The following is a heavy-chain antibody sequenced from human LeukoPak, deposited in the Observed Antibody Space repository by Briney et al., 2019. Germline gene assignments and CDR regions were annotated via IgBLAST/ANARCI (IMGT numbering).Heavy chain of an antibody. CDR1: GYTFTSYA. D-gene: IGHD3-22*01. Sequence: ASVKVSCKAFGYTFTSYAMNWVRQAPGQGLEWMGGINTDTGNPTYAQGFTGRVVFSLDTSVSTAYLQISSLKADDTAIYYCARDDGAHYYDSSGYYGWFDPWGQGTLVTVSS. CDR2: INTDTGNP. CDR3: ARDDGAHYYDSSGYYGWFDP. J-gene: IGHJ5*02. V-gene: IGHV7-4-1*02.